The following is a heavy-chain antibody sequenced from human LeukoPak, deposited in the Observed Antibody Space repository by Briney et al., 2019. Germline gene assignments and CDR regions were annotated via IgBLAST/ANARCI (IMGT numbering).Heavy chain of an antibody. CDR3: ARHVPATGAYDY. Sequence: PSETLSLTCTVSGGSISSSSYSWGWIRQPPGKGLVCIGNVFYSGSTYYNPSLKSRVTVSVDTSKNQFSLKLTSVTAADTALYYCARHVPATGAYDYWGQGTLVTVSS. J-gene: IGHJ4*02. V-gene: IGHV4-39*01. CDR1: GGSISSSSYS. CDR2: VFYSGST. D-gene: IGHD2-15*01.